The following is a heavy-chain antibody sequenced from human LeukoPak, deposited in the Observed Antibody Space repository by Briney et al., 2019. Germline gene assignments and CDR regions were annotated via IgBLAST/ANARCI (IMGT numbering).Heavy chain of an antibody. Sequence: SETLSLTCAVYGGSFSGYYWSLIRQPPGKGLEWIGEINHSGSTNYNPSLKSRVTISVDTSKNQFSLKLSSVTAADTAVYYCAGGWWFDPWGQGTLVTVSS. D-gene: IGHD6-19*01. CDR3: AGGWWFDP. V-gene: IGHV4-34*01. CDR1: GGSFSGYY. J-gene: IGHJ5*02. CDR2: INHSGST.